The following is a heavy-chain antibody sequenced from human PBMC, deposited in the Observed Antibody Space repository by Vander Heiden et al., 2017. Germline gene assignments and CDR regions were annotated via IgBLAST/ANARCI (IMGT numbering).Heavy chain of an antibody. CDR2: ISYDGSNK. J-gene: IGHJ1*01. CDR3: ARVPYDSSGISWAAEYFQH. CDR1: GFTVSSYA. D-gene: IGHD3-22*01. V-gene: IGHV3-30-3*01. Sequence: QVQLVESGGGVVQPGRSLRLSCAASGFTVSSYAMHWVRQAPGKGLEWVAVISYDGSNKYYADSVKGRFTISRDNSKNTLYLQMNSLRAEDTAVYYCARVPYDSSGISWAAEYFQHWGQGTLVTVSS.